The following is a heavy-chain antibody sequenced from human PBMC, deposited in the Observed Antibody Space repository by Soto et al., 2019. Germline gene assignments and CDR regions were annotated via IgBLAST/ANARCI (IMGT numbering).Heavy chain of an antibody. CDR1: GYSFTSYW. CDR3: ARPSPYYYDSSGYTAAQYYFDY. CDR2: IYPGDSDT. J-gene: IGHJ4*02. V-gene: IGHV5-51*01. Sequence: GESLKISCKGSGYSFTSYWIGWVRQMPGKGLEWMGIIYPGDSDTRYSPSFQGQVTISADKSISTAYLQWSSLKASDTAMYYCARPSPYYYDSSGYTAAQYYFDYWGQGTLVTVSS. D-gene: IGHD3-22*01.